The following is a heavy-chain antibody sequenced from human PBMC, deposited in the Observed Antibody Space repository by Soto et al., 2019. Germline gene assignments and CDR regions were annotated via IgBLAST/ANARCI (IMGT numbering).Heavy chain of an antibody. J-gene: IGHJ4*02. Sequence: SLRLSCAASGFTFSSYSMNWVRQAPGKGLEWVSSISKSSRYIYYADSVKGRFTISRDNAKNSLYLQMNGLRAEDTAVYYCARDYYDSFFDYWGQGTLVTVSS. CDR2: ISKSSRYI. CDR1: GFTFSSYS. D-gene: IGHD3-22*01. V-gene: IGHV3-21*01. CDR3: ARDYYDSFFDY.